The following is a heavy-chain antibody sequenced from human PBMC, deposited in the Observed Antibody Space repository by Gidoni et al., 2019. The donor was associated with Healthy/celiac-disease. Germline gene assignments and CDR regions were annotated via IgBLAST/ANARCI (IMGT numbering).Heavy chain of an antibody. Sequence: LQLQESGPGLVKPSETMSPTCTSTGGSISSSSYYWGWIRQHPGKGLEWIGSIYSSGCTYYNPSLKSPVTISVDTSKNQFSLKLSSVTAADTAVYYCARPLYSSGWECFDYWGQGTLVTVSS. V-gene: IGHV4-39*01. J-gene: IGHJ4*02. D-gene: IGHD6-19*01. CDR1: GGSISSSSYY. CDR2: IYSSGCT. CDR3: ARPLYSSGWECFDY.